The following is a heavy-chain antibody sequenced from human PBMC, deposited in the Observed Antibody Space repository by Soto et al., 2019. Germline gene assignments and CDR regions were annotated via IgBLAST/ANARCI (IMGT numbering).Heavy chain of an antibody. Sequence: QVQLVQSGAEVKKPGSSVKVSCKASGGTFSSYAISWVRQAPGQGLEWMGGIIPIFGTANYAQKFQGRVTITADESTSTAYMELSSLRSEDTAMYYCAREVGDSSLGEYYYYGMDVWGQGTTVTVSS. D-gene: IGHD3-22*01. CDR1: GGTFSSYA. J-gene: IGHJ6*02. V-gene: IGHV1-69*01. CDR3: AREVGDSSLGEYYYYGMDV. CDR2: IIPIFGTA.